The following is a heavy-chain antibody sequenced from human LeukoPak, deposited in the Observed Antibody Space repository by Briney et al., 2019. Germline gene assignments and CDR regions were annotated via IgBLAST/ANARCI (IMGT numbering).Heavy chain of an antibody. D-gene: IGHD4-17*01. V-gene: IGHV3-23*01. Sequence: GGSLRLSCAASGFTFSTYAVNWVRQAPGKGLEWVSSISDSGGRTYYADSVKGRFTISRDNSKNTLYLQLNSLRAEDTAVYYCAKDRDYGDYDFDYWGQGTLVTVSS. CDR3: AKDRDYGDYDFDY. CDR2: ISDSGGRT. CDR1: GFTFSTYA. J-gene: IGHJ4*02.